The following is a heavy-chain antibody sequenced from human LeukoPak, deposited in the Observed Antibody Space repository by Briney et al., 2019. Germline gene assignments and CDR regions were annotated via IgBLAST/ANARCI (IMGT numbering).Heavy chain of an antibody. CDR3: ARGATLAAAGTVYFDY. V-gene: IGHV4-39*07. J-gene: IGHJ4*02. D-gene: IGHD6-13*01. CDR1: GGSISSSSYY. CDR2: INHSGST. Sequence: SETLSLTCTVSGGSISSSSYYWGWIRQPPGKGLEWIGEINHSGSTNYNPSLKSRVTISVDTSKNQFSLKLSSVTAADTAVYYCARGATLAAAGTVYFDYWGQGTLVTVSS.